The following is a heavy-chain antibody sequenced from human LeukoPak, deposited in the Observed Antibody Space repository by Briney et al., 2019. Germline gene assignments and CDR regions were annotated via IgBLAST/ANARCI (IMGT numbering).Heavy chain of an antibody. CDR3: ARHRVATADGMDV. CDR2: IYSGDSDT. D-gene: IGHD2-15*01. CDR1: GYCFTRNW. V-gene: IGHV5-51*01. J-gene: IGHJ6*04. Sequence: GESLKISCTGSGYCFTRNWIVWVRQMPGKGLDWMGIIYSGDSDTTYSSSFQGQVTISADKSISTAYLQWSSLKASDTAIYYCARHRVATADGMDVWGKGTTVTVSS.